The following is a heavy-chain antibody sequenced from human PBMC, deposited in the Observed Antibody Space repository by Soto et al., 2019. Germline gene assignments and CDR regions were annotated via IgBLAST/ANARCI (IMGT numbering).Heavy chain of an antibody. Sequence: QVQLVQSGAEVKKPGSSVKVSCKASGGTFSSYAISWVRQAPGQGLEWMGGIIPMFGTADYAQKFQGRVTITADESTSTAYMERSSRRFDDTAVYYCATMKGGSQYYYYGMDVWGQGTTVTVSS. D-gene: IGHD3-10*01. CDR3: ATMKGGSQYYYYGMDV. V-gene: IGHV1-69*12. J-gene: IGHJ6*02. CDR1: GGTFSSYA. CDR2: IIPMFGTA.